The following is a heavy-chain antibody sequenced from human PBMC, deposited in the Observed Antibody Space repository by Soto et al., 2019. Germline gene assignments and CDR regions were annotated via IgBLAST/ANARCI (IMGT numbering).Heavy chain of an antibody. Sequence: SETLSLTCAVYGGSFSGYYWSWIRQPPGKGLEWIGEINHSGSTNYNPSLKSRVTISVDTSKNQFSLKLSSVTAADTAVYYCARVGAYDYIWGSYRYTIDYWGQGTLVTVSS. CDR2: INHSGST. J-gene: IGHJ4*02. CDR3: ARVGAYDYIWGSYRYTIDY. V-gene: IGHV4-34*01. CDR1: GGSFSGYY. D-gene: IGHD3-16*02.